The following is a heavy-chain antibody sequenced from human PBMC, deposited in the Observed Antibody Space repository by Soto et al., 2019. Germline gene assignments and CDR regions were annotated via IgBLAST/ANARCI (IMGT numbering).Heavy chain of an antibody. V-gene: IGHV4-59*01. CDR2: IHYSGTT. CDR1: GGSMRNYF. Sequence: SETLSLTCTVSGGSMRNYFWTWIRQPPGKGLEWIGYIHYSGTTSFFPSYNPSLRSRVTISEDTSKNQFSIKLLSVTTADTAVYFCAAGEASSRNLDPSSFESRGQGPLVT. D-gene: IGHD6-13*01. J-gene: IGHJ1*01. CDR3: AAGEASSRNLDPSSFES.